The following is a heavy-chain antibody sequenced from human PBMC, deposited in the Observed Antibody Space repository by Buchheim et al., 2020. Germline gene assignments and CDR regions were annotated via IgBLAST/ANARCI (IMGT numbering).Heavy chain of an antibody. CDR2: IYSGGNT. Sequence: EVQLVESGGGLVQPGGSLRLSCAASGFSVNNNYMNWVRQAPGKGLEWVSIIYSGGNTYYADSVKGRFTISRDDSKNTVYLQMNSLRAEDTAVYYCARGPYYYDSSGFHYWGQGTL. D-gene: IGHD3-22*01. V-gene: IGHV3-66*01. CDR3: ARGPYYYDSSGFHY. J-gene: IGHJ4*02. CDR1: GFSVNNNY.